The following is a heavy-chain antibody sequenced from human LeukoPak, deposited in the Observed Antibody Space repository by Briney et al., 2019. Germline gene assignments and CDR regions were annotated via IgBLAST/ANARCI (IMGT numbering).Heavy chain of an antibody. CDR3: ARGLLWFGELRDAFDI. CDR2: INPSGGST. V-gene: IGHV1-46*01. J-gene: IGHJ3*02. Sequence: ASVKVSCKASGYTFTSYYMHWVRQAPGQGLEWMGIINPSGGSTSYAQKFQGRVTMTRDTSTSTVYMELSSLRSEDTAVYYCARGLLWFGELRDAFDIWGQGTMVTVSS. D-gene: IGHD3-10*01. CDR1: GYTFTSYY.